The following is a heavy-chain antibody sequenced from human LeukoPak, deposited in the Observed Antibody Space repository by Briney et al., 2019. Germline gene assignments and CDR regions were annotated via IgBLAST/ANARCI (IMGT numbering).Heavy chain of an antibody. Sequence: GGSLRLSCAASGFTFSTYGMHWVRQTPGKGLEWVAFIRYDGSDKYYADSVKGRFTISRDNSKNTLYLQMNSLRAEDTAVYYCAKMSRADNYGYGYWGQGTLVTVSS. CDR3: AKMSRADNYGYGY. D-gene: IGHD5-18*01. CDR1: GFTFSTYG. CDR2: IRYDGSDK. J-gene: IGHJ4*02. V-gene: IGHV3-30*02.